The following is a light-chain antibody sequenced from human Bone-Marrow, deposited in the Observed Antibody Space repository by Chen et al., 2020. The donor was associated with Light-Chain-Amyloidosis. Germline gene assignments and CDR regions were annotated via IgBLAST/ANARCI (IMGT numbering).Light chain of an antibody. Sequence: YELTPPPSVSVSPGQTAGITCSGDDLPTKYAYWYQQKPGQAPVLVIHRDTERPSGISERFSGSSSGTTATLTISGVQAEDEADYHCQSADSSGTYEVIFGGGTKLTVL. J-gene: IGLJ2*01. CDR2: RDT. CDR3: QSADSSGTYEVI. CDR1: DLPTKY. V-gene: IGLV3-25*03.